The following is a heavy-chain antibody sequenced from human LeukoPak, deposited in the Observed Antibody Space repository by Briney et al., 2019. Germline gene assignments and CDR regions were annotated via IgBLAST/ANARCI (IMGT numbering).Heavy chain of an antibody. CDR2: IIPIFGIA. CDR1: GGTFSSYA. D-gene: IGHD5-12*01. J-gene: IGHJ6*04. V-gene: IGHV1-69*04. Sequence: AASVKVSCKASGGTFSSYAISWVRQAPGQGLEWMGRIIPIFGIANYAQKFQGRVTITADKSTSTAYMELSSLRSEDTAVYYCARAGYSGYDSSLVMDVWGKGTTVTVSS. CDR3: ARAGYSGYDSSLVMDV.